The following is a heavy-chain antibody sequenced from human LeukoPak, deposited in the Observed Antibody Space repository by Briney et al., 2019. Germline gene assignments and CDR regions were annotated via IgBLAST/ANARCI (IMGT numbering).Heavy chain of an antibody. CDR2: TYYRSKWYY. V-gene: IGHV6-1*01. D-gene: IGHD5-12*01. Sequence: QTLSLTCAISGDSVSRTSAAWNWIRQSPSRGLEWLGRTYYRSKWYYEYAVSVRSRITINPETSKNQFSLQLTSVTPEDTAVYFCAGDRGYGGDFDYWGQGILVTVSS. J-gene: IGHJ4*02. CDR3: AGDRGYGGDFDY. CDR1: GDSVSRTSAA.